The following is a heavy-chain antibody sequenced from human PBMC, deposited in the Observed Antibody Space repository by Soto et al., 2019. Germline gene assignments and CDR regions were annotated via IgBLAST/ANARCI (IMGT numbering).Heavy chain of an antibody. V-gene: IGHV3-74*01. J-gene: IGHJ6*02. CDR2: IDSDGSST. CDR3: ARGRPYGMDV. CDR1: GFTFGSYW. Sequence: EVQLVESGGGLVQPGGSLRVSCAASGFTFGSYWMNWVRQAPGKGLVWVSRIDSDGSSTTYADPVKGRFTTSRDNAKNTLYLPMSRLRVEDTAVYYCARGRPYGMDVWGQGTTVTVSS.